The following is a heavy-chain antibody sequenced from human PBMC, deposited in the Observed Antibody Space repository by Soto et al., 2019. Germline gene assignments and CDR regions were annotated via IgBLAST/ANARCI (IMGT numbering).Heavy chain of an antibody. CDR2: IDWDDDK. CDR3: ARIDSSTWDFDY. J-gene: IGHJ4*02. Sequence: GSGPTLVNPTQILTLTCTFSGFSLSTSGMCVTWIRQPPGKALEWLARIDWDDDKYYSTSLKTRLTISKDTSKNQVVLTMTNMDPVDTATYYCARIDSSTWDFDYWGQGALVTVSS. V-gene: IGHV2-70*11. D-gene: IGHD6-13*01. CDR1: GFSLSTSGMC.